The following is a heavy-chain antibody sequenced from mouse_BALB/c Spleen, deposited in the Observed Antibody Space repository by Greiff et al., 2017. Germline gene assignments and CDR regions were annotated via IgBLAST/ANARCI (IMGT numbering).Heavy chain of an antibody. J-gene: IGHJ1*01. Sequence: DVMLVESGGGLVQPGGSLKLSCAASGFTFSSYTMSWVRQTPEKRLEWVAYISNGGGSTYYPDTVKGRFTISRDNAKNTLYLQMSSLKSEDTAMYYCARHSTVVAKGYWYFDVWGAGTTVTVSS. CDR2: ISNGGGST. CDR3: ARHSTVVAKGYWYFDV. V-gene: IGHV5-12-2*01. CDR1: GFTFSSYT. D-gene: IGHD1-1*01.